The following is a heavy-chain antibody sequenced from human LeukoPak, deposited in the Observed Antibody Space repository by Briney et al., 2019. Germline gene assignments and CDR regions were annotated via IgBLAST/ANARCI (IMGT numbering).Heavy chain of an antibody. CDR2: INPAGTGT. CDR1: GFTFSSYW. V-gene: IGHV3-74*01. J-gene: IGHJ4*02. D-gene: IGHD3-22*01. CDR3: VAMILGDGDY. Sequence: RRSLRLSCAASGFTFSSYWMHWVRQVPGQGPEWVSRINPAGTGTLYADSVKGRFTISRDNARNTVFLEMSSVRDEDTAMYYCVAMILGDGDYWGQGPLVT.